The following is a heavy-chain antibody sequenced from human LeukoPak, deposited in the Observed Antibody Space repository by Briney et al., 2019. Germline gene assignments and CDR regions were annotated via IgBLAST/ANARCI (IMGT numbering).Heavy chain of an antibody. Sequence: ASVKVSCKASGYTFTGYYMHWVRQAPGQGLEWMGWINPNSGGTNYAQKFQGRVTMTRDTSISTAYMELSRLRSDDTAVYYCARELSWKIFGVEVDYWGQGTLVNVSS. CDR3: ARELSWKIFGVEVDY. J-gene: IGHJ4*02. V-gene: IGHV1-2*02. CDR1: GYTFTGYY. CDR2: INPNSGGT. D-gene: IGHD3-3*01.